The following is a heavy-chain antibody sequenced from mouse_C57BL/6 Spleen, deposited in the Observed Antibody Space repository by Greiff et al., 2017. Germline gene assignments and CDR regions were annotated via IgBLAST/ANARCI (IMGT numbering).Heavy chain of an antibody. D-gene: IGHD2-1*01. Sequence: EVQLQQSGPGMVKPSQSLSLTCTVTGYSITSGYDWHWIRHFPGNKLEWMGYISYSGSTNYNPSLKSRISITHDTSKNHFFLKLNSVTTEDTATYYCARAAIYYGNRYYFDYWGQGTTLTVSS. CDR1: GYSITSGYD. J-gene: IGHJ2*01. CDR3: ARAAIYYGNRYYFDY. V-gene: IGHV3-1*01. CDR2: ISYSGST.